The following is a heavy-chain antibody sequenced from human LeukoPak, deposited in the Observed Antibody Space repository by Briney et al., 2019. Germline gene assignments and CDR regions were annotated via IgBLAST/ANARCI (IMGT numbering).Heavy chain of an antibody. J-gene: IGHJ5*02. CDR1: GGSISSSSYY. CDR3: ARHLWFGELSNWFDP. V-gene: IGHV4-39*01. Sequence: SETLSLTCTVSGGSISSSSYYWGWIRQPPGKGLEWIVSIYYSGSTYYNPSLKSRVTISVDTSKNQFSLKLSSVTAADTAVYYCARHLWFGELSNWFDPWGQGTLVTVSS. CDR2: IYYSGST. D-gene: IGHD3-10*01.